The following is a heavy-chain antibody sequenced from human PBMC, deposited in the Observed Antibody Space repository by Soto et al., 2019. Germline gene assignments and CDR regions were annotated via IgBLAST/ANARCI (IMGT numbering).Heavy chain of an antibody. V-gene: IGHV1-18*04. CDR2: ISAYNGNT. Sequence: GASVKVSCKASGYTFTSYGISWVRQAPGQGLEWMGWISAYNGNTNYAQKLQGRVTMTTDTSTSTAYMELRSLRSDDTAVYYCARDYYYDSSGYSTPFDYWGQGTQVTVSS. CDR3: ARDYYYDSSGYSTPFDY. D-gene: IGHD3-22*01. CDR1: GYTFTSYG. J-gene: IGHJ4*02.